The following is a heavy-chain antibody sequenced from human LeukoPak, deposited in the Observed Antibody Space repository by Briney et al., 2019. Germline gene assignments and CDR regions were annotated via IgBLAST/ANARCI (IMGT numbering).Heavy chain of an antibody. V-gene: IGHV3-64*01. CDR2: ISSNGGST. J-gene: IGHJ6*03. CDR1: GFTFSSYS. D-gene: IGHD3-3*01. CDR3: ARDYYDFWSGYYYYMDV. Sequence: GGSLRLSCAASGFTFSSYSMNWVRQAPGKGLEYVSAISSNGGSTYYANSVKGRFTISRDNSKNTLYLQMGSLRAEDMAVYYCARDYYDFWSGYYYYMDVWGKGTTVTVSS.